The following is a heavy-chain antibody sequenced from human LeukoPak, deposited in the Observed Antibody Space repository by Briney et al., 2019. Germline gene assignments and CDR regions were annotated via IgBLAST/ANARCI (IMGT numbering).Heavy chain of an antibody. Sequence: GGSLRPSCAASGFTVSSNYMSWVRQAPGKGLEWVSVIYSGGSTYYADSVKGRFTISRDNSKNTLYLQMNSLRAEDTAVYFCARDGVGYYFDSSGMTEYFQHWGQGTLVTVSS. V-gene: IGHV3-66*01. D-gene: IGHD3-22*01. CDR2: IYSGGST. CDR1: GFTVSSNY. CDR3: ARDGVGYYFDSSGMTEYFQH. J-gene: IGHJ1*01.